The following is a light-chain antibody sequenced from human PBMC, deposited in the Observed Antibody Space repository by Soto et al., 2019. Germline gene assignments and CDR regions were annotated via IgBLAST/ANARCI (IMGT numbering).Light chain of an antibody. CDR3: QQYGSSLYT. CDR1: RSVTSL. Sequence: EIVLTQSPGTLSLSPGERATLSCRASRSVTSLLAWYQQKPGQAPRLLIYGASSRATGIPDRFSGSGSGTDFTLTISKVEPEDFAVYYCQQYGSSLYTFGQGTKLEIK. V-gene: IGKV3-20*01. J-gene: IGKJ2*01. CDR2: GAS.